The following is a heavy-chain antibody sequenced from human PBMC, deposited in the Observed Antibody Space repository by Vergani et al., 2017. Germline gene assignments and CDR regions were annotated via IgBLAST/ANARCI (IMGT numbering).Heavy chain of an antibody. CDR2: IYYSGST. CDR1: GGSISSSSYY. V-gene: IGHV4-39*07. D-gene: IGHD3-3*01. Sequence: QLQLQESGPGLVKPSETLSLTCTVSGGSISSSSYYWGWIRQPPGKGLEWIGSIYYSGSTNYNPSLKSRVTLSVDTSKNQFSLKLSSVTAADTAVYYCARNRAIFGVVINNWFDPWGQGTLVTVSS. CDR3: ARNRAIFGVVINNWFDP. J-gene: IGHJ5*02.